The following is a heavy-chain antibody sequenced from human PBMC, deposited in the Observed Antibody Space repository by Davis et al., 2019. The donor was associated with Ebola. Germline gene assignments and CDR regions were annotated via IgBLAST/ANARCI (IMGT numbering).Heavy chain of an antibody. CDR1: GGSISSSTHY. Sequence: SETLSLTCTVSGGSISSSTHYWSWMRQPPGKGLEWIGSIYYSGSTYYNPSLKSRITVSVDPPKNQFSLKLSSATAADTAVYYCASLRQTYDSSGYSQPFDYWGQGSLVTVSS. J-gene: IGHJ4*02. CDR3: ASLRQTYDSSGYSQPFDY. V-gene: IGHV4-39*01. CDR2: IYYSGST. D-gene: IGHD3-22*01.